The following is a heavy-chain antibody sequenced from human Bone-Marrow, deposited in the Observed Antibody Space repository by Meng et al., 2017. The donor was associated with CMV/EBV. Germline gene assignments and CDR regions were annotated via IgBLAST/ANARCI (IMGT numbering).Heavy chain of an antibody. CDR2: ISYDGSNK. CDR1: VFTFSSYA. V-gene: IGHV3-30-3*01. CDR3: ARRGPRRDYYYYGMDV. J-gene: IGHJ6*02. D-gene: IGHD3/OR15-3a*01. Sequence: LKISCADSVFTFSSYAMHWVRQAPGKGLEWVAVISYDGSNKYYADSVKGRFTISRDNSKNTLYLQMNSLRAEDTAVYYCARRGPRRDYYYYGMDVWGQGTTVTVSS.